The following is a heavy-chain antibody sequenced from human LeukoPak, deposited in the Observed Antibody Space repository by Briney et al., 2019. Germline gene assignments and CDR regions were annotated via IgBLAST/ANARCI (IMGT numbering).Heavy chain of an antibody. D-gene: IGHD6-6*01. CDR2: IYYSGGNT. CDR3: AKDQGQAIVPRRFDN. J-gene: IGHJ4*02. Sequence: GGSLRLSCAASGFMFSNFAMSWVRQAPGKGLEWVSTIYYSGGNTYSADSVKGRFTISRDNAKNTLYLQMNSLRAEDTAVYYCAKDQGQAIVPRRFDNWGQGTLVTVSS. CDR1: GFMFSNFA. V-gene: IGHV3-23*01.